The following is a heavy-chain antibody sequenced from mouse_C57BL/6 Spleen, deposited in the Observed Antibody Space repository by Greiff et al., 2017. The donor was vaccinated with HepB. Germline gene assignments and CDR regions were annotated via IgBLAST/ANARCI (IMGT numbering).Heavy chain of an antibody. D-gene: IGHD1-1*01. J-gene: IGHJ2*01. Sequence: VQLQQSGPVLVKPGASVKMSCKASGYTFTDYYMNWVKQSHGKSLEWIGVINPYNGGTSYNQKFKGKATLTVDKSSSTAYMELNSLTSEDSAVYYCARKGTTVEGDYFDYWGQGTTLTVSS. CDR3: ARKGTTVEGDYFDY. V-gene: IGHV1-19*01. CDR1: GYTFTDYY. CDR2: INPYNGGT.